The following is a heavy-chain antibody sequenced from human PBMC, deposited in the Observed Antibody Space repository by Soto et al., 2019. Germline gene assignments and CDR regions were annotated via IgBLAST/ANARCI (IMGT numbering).Heavy chain of an antibody. V-gene: IGHV3-7*01. J-gene: IGHJ4*02. CDR1: GFTFSSYW. Sequence: HPGGSLRLSCAASGFTFSSYWMSWVRQAPGKGLEWVANIKQDGSEKYYVDSVKGRFTISRDNAKNSLYLEMNSLRAEDTAVYYCARESEDLTSNFDYWGQGTLVTVS. CDR2: IKQDGSEK. CDR3: ARESEDLTSNFDY.